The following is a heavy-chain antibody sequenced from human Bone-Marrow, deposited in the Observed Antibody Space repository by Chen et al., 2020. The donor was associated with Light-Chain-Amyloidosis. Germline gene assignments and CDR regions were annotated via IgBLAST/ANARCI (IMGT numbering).Heavy chain of an antibody. V-gene: IGHV3-30*04. CDR1: FLTLKSSA. Sequence: QVQPVQPGGAVVPPGASLTLSCSASFLTLKSSALNWVRQAPGKGLERVALISSDGKEKYYADSLKGRVTSSRDNSKNTVSLLVDNLRPGDTAVYYCARAEYCRPGNCFLSEFWGQGTLVTVSS. D-gene: IGHD2-21*01. CDR2: ISSDGKEK. CDR3: ARAEYCRPGNCFLSEF. J-gene: IGHJ4*02.